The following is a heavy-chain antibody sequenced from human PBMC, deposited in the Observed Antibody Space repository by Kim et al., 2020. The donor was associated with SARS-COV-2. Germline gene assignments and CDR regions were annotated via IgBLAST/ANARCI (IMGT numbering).Heavy chain of an antibody. CDR1: GFTFSSYG. CDR2: IWYDGSNK. V-gene: IGHV3-33*01. CDR3: ARDPSSGWPFDY. Sequence: GGSLRLSCAASGFTFSSYGMHWVRQAPGKGLEWVAVIWYDGSNKYYADSVKGRFTISRDNSKNTLYLQMNSLRAEDTAVYYCARDPSSGWPFDYWGQGTLVTVSS. D-gene: IGHD6-19*01. J-gene: IGHJ4*02.